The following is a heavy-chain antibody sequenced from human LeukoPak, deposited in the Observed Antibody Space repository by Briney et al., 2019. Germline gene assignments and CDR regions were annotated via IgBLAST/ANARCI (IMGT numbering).Heavy chain of an antibody. CDR3: ARDRGAAAGTLDY. Sequence: SETLSFTCTVSGYSISSGYYWGWIRQPPGMGLEWIGSVYHSVSTDYNPSLKSRVTISLDTSKNQFSLKLRSVTATDTAVYYCARDRGAAAGTLDYWGQGTLVTVSS. CDR2: VYHSVST. CDR1: GYSISSGYY. J-gene: IGHJ4*02. D-gene: IGHD6-13*01. V-gene: IGHV4-38-2*02.